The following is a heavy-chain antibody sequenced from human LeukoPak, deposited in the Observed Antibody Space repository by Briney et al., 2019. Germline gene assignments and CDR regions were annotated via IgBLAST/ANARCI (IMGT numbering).Heavy chain of an antibody. CDR1: GGSFSGYY. V-gene: IGHV4-34*01. CDR3: ARGYNSLWFDY. D-gene: IGHD1-14*01. Sequence: SETLSLTCAVYGGSFSGYYWSWIRQPPGKGLEWIGEINHSGSTNYNPSLKSRVTISVDTSKNQFSLKLSSVTAADTAVYYCARGYNSLWFDYWGQGTLVTVSS. CDR2: INHSGST. J-gene: IGHJ4*02.